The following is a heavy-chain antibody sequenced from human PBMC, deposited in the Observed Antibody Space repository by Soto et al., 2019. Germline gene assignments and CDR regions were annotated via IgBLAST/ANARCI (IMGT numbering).Heavy chain of an antibody. CDR1: GYTFTGYY. CDR3: ARALFGGGPNTYYYMDV. D-gene: IGHD3-16*01. J-gene: IGHJ6*03. V-gene: IGHV1-2*04. CDR2: INTNRGGT. Sequence: ASVKVSCKASGYTFTGYYMHWVRQAPGRGLERMGWINTNRGGTNYAQKLQGWVTMTRDTSISTAYLELSRLRSDDTAVYYCARALFGGGPNTYYYMDVWGKGTTVT.